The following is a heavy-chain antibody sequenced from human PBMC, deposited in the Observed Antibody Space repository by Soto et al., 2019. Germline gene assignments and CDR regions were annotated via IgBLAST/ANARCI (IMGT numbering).Heavy chain of an antibody. CDR2: ISAYNGNT. D-gene: IGHD3-22*01. V-gene: IGHV1-18*01. Sequence: QVQLVQSGAEVKKPGASVKVSCKASGYTFTSYGISWVRQAPGQGLEWMGWISAYNGNTNYAQKLQGRGTMTTDTPTSTAYMELRSLRSDDTAVYYCARGPPSYYGSSGYDKYFDYWGQGTLVTVSS. CDR3: ARGPPSYYGSSGYDKYFDY. J-gene: IGHJ4*02. CDR1: GYTFTSYG.